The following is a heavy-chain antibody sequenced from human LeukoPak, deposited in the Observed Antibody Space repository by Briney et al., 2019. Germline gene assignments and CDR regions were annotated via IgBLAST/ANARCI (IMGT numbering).Heavy chain of an antibody. J-gene: IGHJ4*02. CDR3: ARERVYARRGYFDY. CDR2: ISADNGNT. Sequence: ASVKVSCKASGYTFTSYGISWVRQAPGQGLEWMGWISADNGNTKYAQKLQGRVTMTTDTSTSTAYMELRSLRSDDTAVYYCARERVYARRGYFDYWGQGTLVTVSS. V-gene: IGHV1-18*01. CDR1: GYTFTSYG. D-gene: IGHD2-8*01.